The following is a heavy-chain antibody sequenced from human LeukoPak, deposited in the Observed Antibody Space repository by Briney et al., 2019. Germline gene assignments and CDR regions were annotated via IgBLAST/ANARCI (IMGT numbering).Heavy chain of an antibody. CDR2: ISCDGSNK. Sequence: PGRSLRLSCAASGFTFSSYAMHWVRQAPGKGLEWVAVISCDGSNKYYADSVKGRFTISRDNSKNALYLQMNSLRAEDTAVYYCARDNGELPTAPDYWGQGTLVTVSS. D-gene: IGHD1-7*01. J-gene: IGHJ4*02. CDR3: ARDNGELPTAPDY. V-gene: IGHV3-30-3*01. CDR1: GFTFSSYA.